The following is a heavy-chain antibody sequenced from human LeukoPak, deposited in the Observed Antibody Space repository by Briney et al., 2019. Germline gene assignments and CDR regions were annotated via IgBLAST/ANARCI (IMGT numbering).Heavy chain of an antibody. D-gene: IGHD5-24*01. V-gene: IGHV1-69*04. Sequence: SVKVSCKASGGTFSSYTISWVRQAPGQGPEWMGRIIPILGIANYAQKFQGRVTITADKSTSTAYMELSSLRSEDTAVYYCARDADGYNYVGNWFDPWGQGTLVTVSS. CDR3: ARDADGYNYVGNWFDP. CDR1: GGTFSSYT. J-gene: IGHJ5*02. CDR2: IIPILGIA.